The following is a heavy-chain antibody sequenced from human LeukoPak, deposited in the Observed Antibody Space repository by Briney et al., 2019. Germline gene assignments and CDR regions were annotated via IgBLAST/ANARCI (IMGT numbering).Heavy chain of an antibody. D-gene: IGHD3-9*01. CDR3: ARGSFLTGEYDY. CDR2: ISSSSSRTI. V-gene: IGHV3-48*04. J-gene: IGHJ4*01. CDR1: GFSFGSYS. Sequence: GGSLRLSCAASGFSFGSYSMNWVRQAPGKGLEWVSYISSSSSRTIYYAASVQGRFTISRDNAKNSLYLQMNSLRAEDTAVYYCARGSFLTGEYDYWGHGALVTVSS.